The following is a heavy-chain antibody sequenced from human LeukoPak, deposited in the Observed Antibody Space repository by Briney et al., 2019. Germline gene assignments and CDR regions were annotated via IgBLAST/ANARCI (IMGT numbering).Heavy chain of an antibody. D-gene: IGHD1-26*01. CDR1: GFTFSSYS. Sequence: GGSLRLSCAASGFTFSSYSMNWVRQAPGKGLEWVSSIISSSSYIYYADSVKGRFTISRDNAKNSLYLQMNSLRAEDTAVYYCARDREQAGFDYWGQGTLVTVSS. J-gene: IGHJ4*02. CDR2: IISSSSYI. CDR3: ARDREQAGFDY. V-gene: IGHV3-21*01.